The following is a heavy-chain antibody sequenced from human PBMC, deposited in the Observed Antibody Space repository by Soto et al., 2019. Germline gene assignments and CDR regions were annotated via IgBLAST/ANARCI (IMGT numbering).Heavy chain of an antibody. Sequence: SSETLSLTCTVSGGSISSSGYYWGWIRQSPGKGLEWIGTIFYSGTTYYNPSLESRITISQDTSNNQFSLKLTSVTAADTAVYYCARHYYDSSGYPAPYYHGMDVWGQGTTVTVSS. CDR2: IFYSGTT. CDR1: GGSISSSGYY. D-gene: IGHD3-22*01. CDR3: ARHYYDSSGYPAPYYHGMDV. V-gene: IGHV4-39*01. J-gene: IGHJ6*02.